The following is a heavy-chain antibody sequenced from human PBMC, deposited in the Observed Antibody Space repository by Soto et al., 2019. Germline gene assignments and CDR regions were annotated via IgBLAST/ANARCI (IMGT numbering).Heavy chain of an antibody. V-gene: IGHV3-21*06. Sequence: GGSLRLSCVASGFTFRSYTMNWVRQAPGKGLEWVSAIRGFSPYTFYADSVKGRFTISRDNAKSSLYLEMNSLRAEDTAVYYCARESEDLTSNFDYWGQGTLVTVSS. CDR2: IRGFSPYT. CDR3: ARESEDLTSNFDY. CDR1: GFTFRSYT. J-gene: IGHJ4*02.